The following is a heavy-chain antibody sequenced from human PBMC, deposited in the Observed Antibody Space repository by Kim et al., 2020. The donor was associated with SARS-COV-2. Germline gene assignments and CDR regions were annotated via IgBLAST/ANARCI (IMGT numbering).Heavy chain of an antibody. Sequence: GGSLRLSCTASGFTFGDYAMSWVRQAPGKGLEWVGFIRSKAYGGTTEYAASVKGRFTISRDDSKSIAYLQMNSLKTEDTAVYYCTRDPRGLWSGYPTLPYYYYGMDVWGQGTTVTGSS. CDR2: IRSKAYGGTT. J-gene: IGHJ6*02. D-gene: IGHD3-3*01. V-gene: IGHV3-49*04. CDR1: GFTFGDYA. CDR3: TRDPRGLWSGYPTLPYYYYGMDV.